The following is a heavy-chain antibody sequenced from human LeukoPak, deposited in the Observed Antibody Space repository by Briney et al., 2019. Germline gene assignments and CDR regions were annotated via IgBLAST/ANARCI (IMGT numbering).Heavy chain of an antibody. V-gene: IGHV3-21*01. Sequence: GGSLRLSCAASGFTFSSYSMNWVRQAPGEGLEWVSSISSSSSYIYYADSVKGRFTISRDNAKNSLYLQMNSLRAEDTAVYYCAREVVGATLDYWGQGTLVTVST. CDR2: ISSSSSYI. CDR1: GFTFSSYS. CDR3: AREVVGATLDY. D-gene: IGHD1-26*01. J-gene: IGHJ4*02.